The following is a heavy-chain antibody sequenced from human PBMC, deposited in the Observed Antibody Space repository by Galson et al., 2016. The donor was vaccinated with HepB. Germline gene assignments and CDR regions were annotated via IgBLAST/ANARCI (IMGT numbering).Heavy chain of an antibody. D-gene: IGHD3-10*01. J-gene: IGHJ5*01. CDR2: IVDGGSK. CDR1: GGSFGGSC. Sequence: ETLSLTCAVYGGSFGGSCWSWIRQPPGKGLEWIGEIVDGGSKNYNPSLKSRVTISVDTSRNQFSLRMTSMTAADTAVYYCARGRRFGEILRIVGWFDSWGQGTLVTVSP. CDR3: ARGRRFGEILRIVGWFDS. V-gene: IGHV4-34*01.